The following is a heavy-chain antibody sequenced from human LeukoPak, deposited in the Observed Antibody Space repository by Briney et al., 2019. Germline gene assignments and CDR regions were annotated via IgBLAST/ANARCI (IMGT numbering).Heavy chain of an antibody. CDR2: INPSGGST. CDR1: GYTFTSYY. J-gene: IGHJ3*02. V-gene: IGHV1-46*01. Sequence: XSVKVSCKASGYTFTSYYTHWVRQAPGQGLEWMGIINPSGGSTSYAQKFHGRVTMTTDTSTSTVYMELSSLRSEDTAVYYCASRDDAFDIWGQGTMVTVSS. CDR3: ASRDDAFDI.